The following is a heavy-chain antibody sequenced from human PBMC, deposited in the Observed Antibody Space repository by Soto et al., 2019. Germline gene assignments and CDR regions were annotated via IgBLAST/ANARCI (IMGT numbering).Heavy chain of an antibody. D-gene: IGHD6-13*01. CDR3: ARDIAAAGSPDYYYCMDV. J-gene: IGHJ6*02. CDR1: GYTFTSYG. Sequence: ASVKVSCKASGYTFTSYGISWVRQAPGQGLEWIGWISAYNGNTNYAQKLQGRVTMTTDTSTSTAYMELRSLRSDDTAVYYCARDIAAAGSPDYYYCMDVWGQGTTLTVS. CDR2: ISAYNGNT. V-gene: IGHV1-18*01.